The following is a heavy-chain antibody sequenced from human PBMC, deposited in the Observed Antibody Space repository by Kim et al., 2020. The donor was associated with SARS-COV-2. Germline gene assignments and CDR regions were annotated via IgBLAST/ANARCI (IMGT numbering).Heavy chain of an antibody. J-gene: IGHJ4*02. V-gene: IGHV3-48*03. CDR1: GFTFSSYE. Sequence: GGSLRLSCAASGFTFSSYEMNWVRQAPGKGLEWVSYIIGSGTTIYYADSVRGRFTISRDNDKNSLYLQMNSLRAEDTAVYYCARGPNYSPFDYGGQGTRFTVSS. CDR3: ARGPNYSPFDY. D-gene: IGHD4-4*01. CDR2: IIGSGTTI.